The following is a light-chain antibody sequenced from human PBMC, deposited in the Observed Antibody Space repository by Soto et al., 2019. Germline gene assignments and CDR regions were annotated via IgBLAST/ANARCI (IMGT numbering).Light chain of an antibody. Sequence: EIVLTQSPATLSLSPGGRATLSCRASQSVSSYLAWYQQKPGQAPRLLIYDASNRATGIPARFSGSGSGTGFTLTISSLEPEDFAVYYCQQRSNWPYTFGQGTKLEIK. J-gene: IGKJ2*01. CDR2: DAS. CDR1: QSVSSY. CDR3: QQRSNWPYT. V-gene: IGKV3-11*01.